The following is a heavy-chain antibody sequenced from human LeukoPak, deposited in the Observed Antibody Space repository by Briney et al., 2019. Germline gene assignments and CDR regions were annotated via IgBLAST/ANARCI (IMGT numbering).Heavy chain of an antibody. Sequence: PGGSLRLSCAASGFTDSSNYISCVRQAPGKGLEWVSVIYSGGSTYYADSVKGRFTISRDNSKNTLYLQMNSLRAEDTPVYYCASSPRLASFDMWGQGTMVTVSS. CDR1: GFTDSSNY. CDR3: ASSPRLASFDM. V-gene: IGHV3-53*01. CDR2: IYSGGST. J-gene: IGHJ3*02.